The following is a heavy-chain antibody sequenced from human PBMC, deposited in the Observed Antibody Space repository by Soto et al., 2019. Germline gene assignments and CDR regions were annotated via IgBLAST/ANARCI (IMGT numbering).Heavy chain of an antibody. J-gene: IGHJ5*02. Sequence: ASVKVSCKVSGYTLTELSMHWVRQAPGKGLEWMGGFDPEDGETIYAQKFQGRVTMTEDTSTDTAYMELSSLRSEDTAVYYCATDQSGWLQTAYNWFDPWGQGTLVTVSS. D-gene: IGHD5-12*01. V-gene: IGHV1-24*01. CDR1: GYTLTELS. CDR3: ATDQSGWLQTAYNWFDP. CDR2: FDPEDGET.